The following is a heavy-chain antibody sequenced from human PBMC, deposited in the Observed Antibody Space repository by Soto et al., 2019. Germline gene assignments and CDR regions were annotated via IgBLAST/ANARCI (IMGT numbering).Heavy chain of an antibody. Sequence: QVQLVQSGAEVKKPGSSVKVSCKASGGTFSSYTISWVRQAPGQGLEWMGRIIPSLGIANYAQKFQGRVTITADKSTSTAYMELSSLRSEDTAVYYCARDRGRNSYYYYYMDVWGKGTTVTVSS. CDR3: ARDRGRNSYYYYYMDV. V-gene: IGHV1-69*08. J-gene: IGHJ6*03. CDR1: GGTFSSYT. CDR2: IIPSLGIA.